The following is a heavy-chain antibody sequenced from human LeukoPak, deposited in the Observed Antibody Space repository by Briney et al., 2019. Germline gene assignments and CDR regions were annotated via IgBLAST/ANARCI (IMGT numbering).Heavy chain of an antibody. J-gene: IGHJ4*02. Sequence: GGSLRLSCAASGFTFSSYSMNWARQAPGKGLEWVSSISSSSSYIYYADSVKGRFTISSDNAKNSLYLQMNSLRAEDTAVYYCARVVLRGWSFDYWGQGTLVTVSS. D-gene: IGHD2-15*01. CDR2: ISSSSSYI. CDR3: ARVVLRGWSFDY. CDR1: GFTFSSYS. V-gene: IGHV3-21*01.